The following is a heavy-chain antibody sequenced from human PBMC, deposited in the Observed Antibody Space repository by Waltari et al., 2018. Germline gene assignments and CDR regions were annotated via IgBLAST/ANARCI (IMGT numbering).Heavy chain of an antibody. CDR1: GYSISSGYY. D-gene: IGHD3-22*01. CDR3: ACMYYYDSSGPY. Sequence: QVQLQESGPGLVKPSETLSLTCTVSGYSISSGYYWGWFRQPPGKGLEWVGSIYRSGSTYYNPSLKSRVTISVDTSKNQFSLKLSSVTAADTAVYYCACMYYYDSSGPYWGQGTLVTVSS. CDR2: IYRSGST. J-gene: IGHJ4*02. V-gene: IGHV4-38-2*02.